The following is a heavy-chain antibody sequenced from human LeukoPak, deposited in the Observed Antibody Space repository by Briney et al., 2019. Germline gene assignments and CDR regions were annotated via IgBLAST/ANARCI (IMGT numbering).Heavy chain of an antibody. CDR2: VYNSEYT. V-gene: IGHV4-59*08. CDR1: GGSMSGYH. J-gene: IGHJ4*02. Sequence: SETLSLTCTVSGGSMSGYHWSWIRQPPGKGLEWIGYVYNSEYTKYNPSLKSRVTIFEDKSKNQFSLRLSSVTVADTAVYYCARHFAYSSSSYFDYWGQGNLVTVSS. D-gene: IGHD6-6*01. CDR3: ARHFAYSSSSYFDY.